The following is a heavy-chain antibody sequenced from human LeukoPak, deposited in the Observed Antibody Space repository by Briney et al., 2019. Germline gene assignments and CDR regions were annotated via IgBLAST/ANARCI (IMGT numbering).Heavy chain of an antibody. CDR2: ISYDGSNK. CDR1: GFTFSSYG. CDR3: AKSEGVIVVVIDAFDI. V-gene: IGHV3-30*18. J-gene: IGHJ3*02. Sequence: GRSLRLSCAASGFTFSSYGMHWVRQAPGKGLEWVAVISYDGSNKYYADSVKGRFTISRDNSKNTLYLQMNSLRAEDTAVYYCAKSEGVIVVVIDAFDIWGQGTMVTVSS. D-gene: IGHD3-22*01.